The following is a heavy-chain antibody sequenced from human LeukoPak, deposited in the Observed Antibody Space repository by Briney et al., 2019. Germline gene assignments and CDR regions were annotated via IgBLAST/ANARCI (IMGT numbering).Heavy chain of an antibody. CDR2: ISSSGSTI. CDR3: AGEEATIGYYYYMDV. D-gene: IGHD1-14*01. CDR1: GFTFSDYY. Sequence: PGGSLRLSCAASGFTFSDYYMSWIRQAPGKGLEWVSYISSSGSTIYYADSVKGRFTISRDNAKNSLYLQMNSLRAEDTAVYYCAGEEATIGYYYYMDVWGKGTTVTISS. J-gene: IGHJ6*03. V-gene: IGHV3-11*01.